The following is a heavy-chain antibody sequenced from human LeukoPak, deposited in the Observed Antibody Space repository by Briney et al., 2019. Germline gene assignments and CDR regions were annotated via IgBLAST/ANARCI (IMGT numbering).Heavy chain of an antibody. CDR3: ASGMEARPFDY. V-gene: IGHV3-30-3*01. CDR2: ISYDGSNK. Sequence: GRSLRLSCAASGFTFSSYAMHWVRQAPGKGLEWVAVISYDGSNKYYADSVKGRFTISRDNSKNTLYLQMNSLRAEDTAVYYCASGMEARPFDYWGQGTLVTVSS. J-gene: IGHJ4*02. CDR1: GFTFSSYA. D-gene: IGHD6-6*01.